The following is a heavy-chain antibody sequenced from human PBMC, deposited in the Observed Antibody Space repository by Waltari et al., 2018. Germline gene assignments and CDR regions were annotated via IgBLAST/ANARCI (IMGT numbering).Heavy chain of an antibody. Sequence: GWIRHPPGQGVEWIGTISHNGATYTSPSRRSRVTVSRDTSKNQLSLTLGSVTAADTAVYYCATYIGASVGTAAFDVWGQGTMVTVSS. CDR3: ATYIGASVGTAAFDV. CDR2: ISHNGAT. J-gene: IGHJ3*01. D-gene: IGHD5-12*01. V-gene: IGHV4-39*01.